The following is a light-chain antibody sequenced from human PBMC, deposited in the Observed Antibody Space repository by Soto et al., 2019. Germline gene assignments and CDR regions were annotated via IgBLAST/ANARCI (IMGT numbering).Light chain of an antibody. J-gene: IGKJ5*01. Sequence: EIVMTQSPATLSVSPGERATLSCRASQGIKDYVAWFQQKPGQAPRLLIYGASTRATAIPARFSGSGSGTDFTLTISSLEPEDFVVYYCQQRSNWPITFGQGTRLEIK. CDR1: QGIKDY. CDR3: QQRSNWPIT. CDR2: GAS. V-gene: IGKV3D-11*01.